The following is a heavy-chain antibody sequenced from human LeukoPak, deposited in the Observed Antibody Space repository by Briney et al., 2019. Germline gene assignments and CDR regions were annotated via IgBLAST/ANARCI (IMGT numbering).Heavy chain of an antibody. V-gene: IGHV5-51*01. CDR2: IYPGDSDT. J-gene: IGHJ2*01. Sequence: GESLKISCKGSGYSFTSYWIGWVRQMPGKGLEWMGIIYPGDSDTRYSPSFQGQVTISADKSISTAYLQWSSLKASDTAMYCARHRSPYCGGDCYSGWYFDLWGRGTLVTVSS. CDR1: GYSFTSYW. CDR3: ARHRSPYCGGDCYSGWYFDL. D-gene: IGHD2-21*01.